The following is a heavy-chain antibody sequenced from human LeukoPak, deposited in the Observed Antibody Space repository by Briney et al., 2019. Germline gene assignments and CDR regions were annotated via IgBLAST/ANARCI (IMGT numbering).Heavy chain of an antibody. J-gene: IGHJ4*02. CDR1: GGSISSYY. Sequence: SETLSLTCTVSGGSISSYYWNWIRQPPGKGLEWIGYIYYSGSTNYNPSLKSRVTISVDTSKNQFSLKLSSVTAADTAVYYCARVPRRDGYFPDYWGQGTLVTVSS. CDR3: ARVPRRDGYFPDY. V-gene: IGHV4-59*01. CDR2: IYYSGST. D-gene: IGHD5-24*01.